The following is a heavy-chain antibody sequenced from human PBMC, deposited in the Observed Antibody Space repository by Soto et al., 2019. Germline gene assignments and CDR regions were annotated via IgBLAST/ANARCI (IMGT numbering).Heavy chain of an antibody. CDR1: GFTFRSYA. CDR3: ARAPGYYGDFFDF. CDR2: ISGSGGST. V-gene: IGHV3-20*04. Sequence: GGSLRLSCAASGFTFRSYAMSWVRQAPGKGLEWVSAISGSGGSTGYADSVKGRFTISRDNAKNSLYLQMNSLRAEDMAFYYCARAPGYYGDFFDFWGQGTLVTVSS. D-gene: IGHD4-17*01. J-gene: IGHJ4*02.